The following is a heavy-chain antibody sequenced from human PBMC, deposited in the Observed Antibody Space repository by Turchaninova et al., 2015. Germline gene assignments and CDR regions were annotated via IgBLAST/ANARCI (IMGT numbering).Heavy chain of an antibody. CDR3: ARGGSGYYGSGSYYTDY. CDR2: INHNGST. J-gene: IGHJ4*02. Sequence: QVRLQHGGAGLLKPSEPLSLPGGGDRGSLSAYTWSVNRQAQGEGLECIGEINHNGSTNYNPSLKSRVTISVDTSKNQFALKLSSVTAADTAVYYCARGGSGYYGSGSYYTDYWGQGTLVTVSS. CDR1: RGSLSAYT. D-gene: IGHD3-10*01. V-gene: IGHV4-34*01.